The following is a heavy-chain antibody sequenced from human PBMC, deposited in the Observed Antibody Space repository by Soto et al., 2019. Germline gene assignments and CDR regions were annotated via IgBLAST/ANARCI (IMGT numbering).Heavy chain of an antibody. Sequence: VGSLIISCAASGFTFSSYGMHWVRQAPGKGLEWVAFISHDGSNKYYGDSMKGRIAMSRDNSKSTLYLQMSSLRAEDTAVYYCTKRRNVLRFLEWSSGMEVWGQGTTVTVSS. CDR2: ISHDGSNK. V-gene: IGHV3-30*18. CDR1: GFTFSSYG. CDR3: TKRRNVLRFLEWSSGMEV. D-gene: IGHD3-3*01. J-gene: IGHJ6*02.